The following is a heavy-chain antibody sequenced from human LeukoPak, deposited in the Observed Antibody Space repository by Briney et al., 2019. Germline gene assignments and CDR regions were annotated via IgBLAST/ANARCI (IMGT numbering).Heavy chain of an antibody. D-gene: IGHD6-13*01. CDR3: ARVAENA. CDR1: GFTFSTYS. J-gene: IGHJ5*02. V-gene: IGHV3-48*01. CDR2: ISSTSTI. Sequence: GGSLRLSCAASGFTFSTYSMNWVRQAPGKGLEWISYISSTSTIYYADSVKGRFTISRDNAKNSLYLQMNSLRAEDTAVYYCARVAENAWGQGTLVTVSS.